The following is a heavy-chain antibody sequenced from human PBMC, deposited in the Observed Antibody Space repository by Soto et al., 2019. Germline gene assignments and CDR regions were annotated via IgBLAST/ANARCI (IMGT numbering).Heavy chain of an antibody. Sequence: GGSLRLSCAASGFTFSSYAMHWVRQAPGKGLEWVAVISYDGSNKYYADSVKGRFTISRDNSKNTLYLQMNSLRAEDTAVYYCARVMTYYDSSAINPVAFDIWGQGTMVTVS. CDR2: ISYDGSNK. CDR1: GFTFSSYA. CDR3: ARVMTYYDSSAINPVAFDI. J-gene: IGHJ3*02. V-gene: IGHV3-30-3*01. D-gene: IGHD3-22*01.